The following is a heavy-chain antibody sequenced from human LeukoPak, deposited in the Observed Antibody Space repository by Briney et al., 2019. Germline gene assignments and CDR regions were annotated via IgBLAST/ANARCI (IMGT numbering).Heavy chain of an antibody. J-gene: IGHJ4*02. CDR1: GYTFTGYY. CDR2: INPNSGGT. V-gene: IGHV1-2*02. D-gene: IGHD6-6*01. Sequence: AASVKVSCKASGYTFTGYYMHWVRQAPGQGLEWMGWINPNSGGTNYAQKFQGRVTMTRDTSISTAYMELSRLRSDDTAVYYCARDRGGQLEGYFDYWGQGTLVTVSS. CDR3: ARDRGGQLEGYFDY.